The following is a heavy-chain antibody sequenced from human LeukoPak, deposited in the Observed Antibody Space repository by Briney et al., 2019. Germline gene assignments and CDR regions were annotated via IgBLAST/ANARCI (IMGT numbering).Heavy chain of an antibody. CDR1: GGSISSGTYY. Sequence: SETLSLTCTISGGSISSGTYYWSWIRQPAGKGLEWIGHIYTSGSTKYNPSLKSRVTISVDTSKNQFSLKLSSVTAADTAVYYCARVDWLANHYYYMDVWGKGTTVTVSS. D-gene: IGHD2-21*01. J-gene: IGHJ6*03. V-gene: IGHV4-61*09. CDR2: IYTSGST. CDR3: ARVDWLANHYYYMDV.